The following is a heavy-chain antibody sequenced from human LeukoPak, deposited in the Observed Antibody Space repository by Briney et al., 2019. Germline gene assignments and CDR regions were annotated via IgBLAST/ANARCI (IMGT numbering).Heavy chain of an antibody. Sequence: PSETLSLTCTVSGGSISSYYWSWIRQPPGKGLEWIGYIYYSGSTNYNPSLKSRVTISVDTSKNQFSLKLSSVTAADTAVYYCARILVGPTGHFDYWGQGSLVTVSS. CDR2: IYYSGST. V-gene: IGHV4-59*08. D-gene: IGHD1-26*01. CDR1: GGSISSYY. CDR3: ARILVGPTGHFDY. J-gene: IGHJ4*02.